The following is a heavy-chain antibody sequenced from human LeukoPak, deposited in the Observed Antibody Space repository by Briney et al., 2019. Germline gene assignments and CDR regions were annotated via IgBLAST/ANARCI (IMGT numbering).Heavy chain of an antibody. CDR1: GFTFSSYA. D-gene: IGHD5-12*01. V-gene: IGHV3-33*08. J-gene: IGHJ4*02. CDR2: IWYDGSNK. CDR3: ARDGSGSAFDY. Sequence: GGTLRLSCAASGFTFSSYAMSWVRQAPGKGLEWVAVIWYDGSNKYYADSVKGRFAISRDNSKNTLYLQMNSLRAEDTAVYYCARDGSGSAFDYWGQGTLVTVSS.